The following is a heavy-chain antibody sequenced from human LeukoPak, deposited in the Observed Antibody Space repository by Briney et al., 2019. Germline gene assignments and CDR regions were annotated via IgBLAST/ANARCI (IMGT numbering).Heavy chain of an antibody. V-gene: IGHV3-74*01. CDR3: AKDSIGRGIAVAGMMYFDY. J-gene: IGHJ4*02. Sequence: GGSLRLSCTASGFTFRNYWLHWVRQAPGKGLVLVSRINPYDGSTSYADYVEGRFTISGEIAKNSLYLQMNSLRAEDTAVYYCAKDSIGRGIAVAGMMYFDYWGQGKLVTVSS. D-gene: IGHD6-19*01. CDR1: GFTFRNYW. CDR2: INPYDGST.